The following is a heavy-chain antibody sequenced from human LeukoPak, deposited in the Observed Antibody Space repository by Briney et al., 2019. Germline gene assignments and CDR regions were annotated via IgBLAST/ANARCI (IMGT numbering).Heavy chain of an antibody. CDR1: GASIRSHH. CDR3: ARSGDSSAYYSF. V-gene: IGHV4-59*11. J-gene: IGHJ4*02. D-gene: IGHD3-22*01. Sequence: SETLSLTCTVSGASIRSHHWIWIRQPPGKGLEWIGNVYYVGSTSYSPSLRSRVTISLDTSKNQFSLEMNSVTAADTAVYYCARSGDSSAYYSFWGQGILVTVSS. CDR2: VYYVGST.